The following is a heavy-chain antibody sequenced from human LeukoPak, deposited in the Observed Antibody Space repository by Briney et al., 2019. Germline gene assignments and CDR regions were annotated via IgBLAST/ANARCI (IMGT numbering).Heavy chain of an antibody. Sequence: GGSLRLSCAASGFTFSSYVMHWVRQAPGKGLEWVAVISFDGTNKYYADSVKGRFTISRDNSKSTLFLQMSSLRAEDTAVYYCARGEGYYDSSGYYYYFDYWGQGTLVTVSS. J-gene: IGHJ4*02. D-gene: IGHD3-22*01. V-gene: IGHV3-30-3*01. CDR2: ISFDGTNK. CDR1: GFTFSSYV. CDR3: ARGEGYYDSSGYYYYFDY.